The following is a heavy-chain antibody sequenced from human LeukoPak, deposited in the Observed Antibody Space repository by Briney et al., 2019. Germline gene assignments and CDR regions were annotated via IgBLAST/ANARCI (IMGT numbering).Heavy chain of an antibody. Sequence: GGSLRLSCAASGFTFSSYWMSWGRQAPGKGLEWVANIKQDGSEKYYVDSVKGRFTISRDNAKNSLYLQMNSLRAEDTAVYSCASAAVYDFVSGSYCYTYLDFWGQGTLVTVSS. CDR2: IKQDGSEK. CDR3: ASAAVYDFVSGSYCYTYLDF. D-gene: IGHD3-16*02. V-gene: IGHV3-7*01. CDR1: GFTFSSYW. J-gene: IGHJ4*02.